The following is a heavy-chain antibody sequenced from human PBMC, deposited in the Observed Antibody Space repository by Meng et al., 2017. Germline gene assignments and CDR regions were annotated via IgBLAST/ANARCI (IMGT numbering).Heavy chain of an antibody. CDR2: ISYDGSNK. CDR1: GYTFSNYA. Sequence: SCKASGYTFSNYAMHWVRQAPGKGLEWVAVISYDGSNKYYADSVKGRFTISRDNSKNTLYLQMNSLRAEDTAVYYCAQFKTGARRGGDAFDIWGQGTVVTVSS. J-gene: IGHJ3*02. CDR3: AQFKTGARRGGDAFDI. D-gene: IGHD7-27*01. V-gene: IGHV3-30*04.